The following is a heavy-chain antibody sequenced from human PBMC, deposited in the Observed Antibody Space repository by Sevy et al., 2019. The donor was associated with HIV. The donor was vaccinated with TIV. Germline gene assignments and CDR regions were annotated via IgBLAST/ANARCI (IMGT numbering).Heavy chain of an antibody. CDR2: IKQDGSEK. Sequence: GGSLRLSCAASGFTFSSYWMSWVHQAPGKGLEWVANIKQDGSEKYYVDSVKGRFTISRDNAKNSLYLQMNSLRAEDTAVYYCARVIAAAGGRIYYYYGMDVWGQGTTVTVSS. J-gene: IGHJ6*02. V-gene: IGHV3-7*01. CDR3: ARVIAAAGGRIYYYYGMDV. CDR1: GFTFSSYW. D-gene: IGHD6-13*01.